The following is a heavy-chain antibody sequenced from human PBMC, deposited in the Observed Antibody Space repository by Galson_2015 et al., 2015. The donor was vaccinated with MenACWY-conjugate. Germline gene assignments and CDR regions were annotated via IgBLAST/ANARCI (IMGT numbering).Heavy chain of an antibody. CDR1: GFTFSDYY. V-gene: IGHV3-11*06. D-gene: IGHD2-2*02. J-gene: IGHJ3*02. CDR2: ISSSSSYT. Sequence: SLRLSCAASGFTFSDYYMSWIRQAPGKGLEWVSYISSSSSYTNYADSVKGRFTISRDNAKNSLYLQMNSLRAEDTAVYYCAREYQLLYEGGGAFDIWGQGTMVTVSS. CDR3: AREYQLLYEGGGAFDI.